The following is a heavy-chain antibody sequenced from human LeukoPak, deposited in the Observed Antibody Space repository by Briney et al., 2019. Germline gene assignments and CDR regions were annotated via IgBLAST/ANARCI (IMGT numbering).Heavy chain of an antibody. D-gene: IGHD4-17*01. V-gene: IGHV3-23*01. J-gene: IGHJ3*02. CDR1: GFTFSNYA. CDR2: ISGSGGST. Sequence: GGSLRLSCTASGFTFSNYAMTWVRQAPGKGLEWVSSISGSGGSTYYADSAKGRFTISRDNSKNTLYLQMISLRAGDTAIYYSAKPFRGTGDFFSFDIWGQGTMVTV. CDR3: AKPFRGTGDFFSFDI.